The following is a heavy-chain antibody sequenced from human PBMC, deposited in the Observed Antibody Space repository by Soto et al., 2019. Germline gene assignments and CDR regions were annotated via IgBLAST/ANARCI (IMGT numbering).Heavy chain of an antibody. V-gene: IGHV2-26*01. Sequence: QVTLKESGPVLVKPTETLTLTCTVSGFSLSNARMGVSWIRQPPGNALEWLAHIFSNDEKSYSTSLKSRLTISKDTSKSQVVLTMTNMDPVDTATYYCARIPRYSSSWYGMDVWGQGTTVTVSS. CDR2: IFSNDEK. D-gene: IGHD6-13*01. J-gene: IGHJ6*02. CDR3: ARIPRYSSSWYGMDV. CDR1: GFSLSNARMG.